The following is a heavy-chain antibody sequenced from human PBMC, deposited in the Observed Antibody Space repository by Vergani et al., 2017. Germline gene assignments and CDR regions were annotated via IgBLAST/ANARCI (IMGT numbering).Heavy chain of an antibody. D-gene: IGHD3-16*01. CDR3: AKHFRGWGIDY. Sequence: QVQLVESGGGVVQRGGSLRLSCATSGFTLSNYDMQWIRQGPGKGLEFVAFIQFDGSNQYYADSVKGRFTLSRDFSKNTLYLQMNSLRTDDTATYYCAKHFRGWGIDYWGQGTLVTVPS. CDR2: IQFDGSNQ. J-gene: IGHJ4*02. V-gene: IGHV3-30*02. CDR1: GFTLSNYD.